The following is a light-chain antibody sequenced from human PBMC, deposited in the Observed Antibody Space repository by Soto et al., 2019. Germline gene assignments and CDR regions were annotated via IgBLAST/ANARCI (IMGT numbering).Light chain of an antibody. CDR1: QSVSSN. Sequence: EIVMTQSPATLSVSPGERATLSCRASQSVSSNLAWYQQKPGQAPRLLIYGASTMATGIPARFSGSGSGTEFTLTISSRHSEDFAVYYCQQYNNWPPYTFGQGTKLEIK. V-gene: IGKV3-15*01. CDR2: GAS. CDR3: QQYNNWPPYT. J-gene: IGKJ2*01.